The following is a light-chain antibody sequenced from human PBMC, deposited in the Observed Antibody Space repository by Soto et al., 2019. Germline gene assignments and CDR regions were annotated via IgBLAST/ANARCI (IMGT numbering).Light chain of an antibody. CDR3: QQRSDWPST. Sequence: EIVLTQSPATLSLSPGERATLSCRASQSVSSYLAWYQQKPGQAPRLLIYDASNRATGIPARFSGSGSGTDFTLTISSLEPDDFAVYYCQQRSDWPSTCGGGTKVQI. CDR2: DAS. V-gene: IGKV3-11*01. CDR1: QSVSSY. J-gene: IGKJ4*01.